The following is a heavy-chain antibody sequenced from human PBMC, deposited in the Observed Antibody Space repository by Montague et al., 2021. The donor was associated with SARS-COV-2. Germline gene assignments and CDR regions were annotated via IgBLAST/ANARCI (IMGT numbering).Heavy chain of an antibody. CDR3: ARDRVDKYSGSRTAYGMDV. J-gene: IGHJ6*02. D-gene: IGHD1-26*01. CDR1: GGSISTYY. V-gene: IGHV4-4*07. CDR2: IYTSGST. Sequence: SETLSLTCSVSGGSISTYYWSWIRQPAGKGLEWIGRIYTSGSTNYNPSLKSRVTISVDTSKNQFSLKLSSVTAADTAVYYCARDRVDKYSGSRTAYGMDVWGQGTTVTVSS.